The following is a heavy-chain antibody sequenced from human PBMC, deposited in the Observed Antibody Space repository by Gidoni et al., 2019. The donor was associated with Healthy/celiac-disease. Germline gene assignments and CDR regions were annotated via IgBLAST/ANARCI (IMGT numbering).Heavy chain of an antibody. CDR1: GGSISSGGYY. J-gene: IGHJ4*02. V-gene: IGHV4-31*03. D-gene: IGHD3-10*01. CDR3: ARDTVRGGREGFDY. CDR2: IYYSGST. Sequence: QVQLQESGPGLVKPSQTLSLTCTVSGGSISSGGYYWSWIRQHPGKGLEWIGDIYYSGSTYYNPSLKSRVTISVDTSKNQFSLKLSSVTAADTAVYYCARDTVRGGREGFDYWGQGTLVTVSS.